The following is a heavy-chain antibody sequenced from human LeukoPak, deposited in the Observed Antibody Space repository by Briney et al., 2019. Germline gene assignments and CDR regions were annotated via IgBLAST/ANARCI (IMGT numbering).Heavy chain of an antibody. CDR3: AKGGAHYYGSGSSSGMDV. CDR1: GFTFSSYG. Sequence: GGSLRLSCVASGFTFSSYGMHWVRQAPGKGLEWVAVISYDGSNKYYADSVKGRFTISRDNSKNTLYLQMNSLRAEDTAVYYCAKGGAHYYGSGSSSGMDVWGQGTTVTVSS. CDR2: ISYDGSNK. V-gene: IGHV3-30*18. J-gene: IGHJ6*02. D-gene: IGHD3-10*01.